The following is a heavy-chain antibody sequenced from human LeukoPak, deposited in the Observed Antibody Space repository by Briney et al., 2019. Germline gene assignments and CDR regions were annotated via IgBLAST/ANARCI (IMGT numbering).Heavy chain of an antibody. J-gene: IGHJ4*02. Sequence: ASVTVSCKVSGGTFSSYAISWVRQAPGQGLEWMGGIIPIFGTANYAQKFQGRVTITTDESTSTAYMELSSLRSEDTAVYYCARGISGSYTADYWGQGTLVTVSS. CDR2: IIPIFGTA. D-gene: IGHD1-26*01. CDR1: GGTFSSYA. V-gene: IGHV1-69*05. CDR3: ARGISGSYTADY.